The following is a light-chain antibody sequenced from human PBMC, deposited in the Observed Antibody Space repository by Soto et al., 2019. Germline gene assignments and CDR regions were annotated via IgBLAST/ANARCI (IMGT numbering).Light chain of an antibody. CDR1: QSVTSNY. CDR2: LAS. V-gene: IGKV3-20*01. Sequence: EVVLAQSPGTLSLSPGERATLSCRASQSVTSNYLAWYQQKPGQPPRLLIYLASSRAAGIPDRFSGSGSGTDFTLTISRLEPEDFAVYYCQQYGSSPRTFGQGTKVEIK. J-gene: IGKJ1*01. CDR3: QQYGSSPRT.